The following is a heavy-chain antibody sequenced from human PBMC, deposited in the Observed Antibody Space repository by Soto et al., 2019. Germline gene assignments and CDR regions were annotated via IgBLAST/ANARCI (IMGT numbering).Heavy chain of an antibody. V-gene: IGHV3-30-3*01. CDR1: GFTFSSYA. CDR2: ISYGGSNK. D-gene: IGHD2-15*01. CDR3: GRNGPAGLYRTYYYYGMDV. Sequence: GGSLRLSCAASGFTFSSYAMHWVRQAPGKXLEWVAVISYGGSNKYYADSVKGRFTISRDNSKNTLYLQMNSLRAEDTAVYYCGRNGPAGLYRTYYYYGMDVWGQGAPVNVSS. J-gene: IGHJ6*02.